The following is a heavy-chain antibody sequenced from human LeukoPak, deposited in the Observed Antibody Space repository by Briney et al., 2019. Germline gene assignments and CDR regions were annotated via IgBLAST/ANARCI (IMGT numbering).Heavy chain of an antibody. CDR1: GFTFSTYA. CDR2: ISGSGGST. D-gene: IGHD2-21*01. Sequence: GGSLRLSCAASGFTFSTYAMTWVRQAPGKGLEWVSAISGSGGSTYYADSVKGRFTISRDNSKNTLYLQMNSLRAEDTAVYYCAKDLGKLWSHWGQGTLVTVSS. J-gene: IGHJ4*02. V-gene: IGHV3-23*01. CDR3: AKDLGKLWSH.